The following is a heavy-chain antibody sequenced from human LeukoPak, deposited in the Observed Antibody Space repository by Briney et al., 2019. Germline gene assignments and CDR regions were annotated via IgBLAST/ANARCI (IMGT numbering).Heavy chain of an antibody. D-gene: IGHD3-22*01. Sequence: GGSLRLSCAASGFTFSTFAMIWVRQPPGKGLEWVSSTFPSGGEIHYADSVKGRFTISRDNSKNTLYLQMNSLRAEDTAVYYCAKDDYYDSSGYYPWGRGTLVTVSS. CDR2: TFPSGGEI. CDR3: AKDDYYDSSGYYP. J-gene: IGHJ2*01. CDR1: GFTFSTFA. V-gene: IGHV3-23*01.